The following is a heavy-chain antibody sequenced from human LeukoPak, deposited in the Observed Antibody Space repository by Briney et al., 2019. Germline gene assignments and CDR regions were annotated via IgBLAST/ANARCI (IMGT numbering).Heavy chain of an antibody. D-gene: IGHD2-2*01. Sequence: SETLSLTCTVSGYSISSGYYWGWIRQPPGKGLEWIGSIYHSGSTDYNPSLKSRVTISVDTSKNQFSLKLSSVTAADTAVYYCARVGSSRAAASWFDPWGQGTLVTVSS. V-gene: IGHV4-38-2*02. CDR1: GYSISSGYY. J-gene: IGHJ5*02. CDR3: ARVGSSRAAASWFDP. CDR2: IYHSGST.